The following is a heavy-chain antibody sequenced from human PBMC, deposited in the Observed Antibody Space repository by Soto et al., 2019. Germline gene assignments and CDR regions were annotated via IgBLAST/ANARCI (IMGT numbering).Heavy chain of an antibody. CDR2: ISGSGGST. V-gene: IGHV3-23*01. CDR3: AKDQIYYEFWSGYFSPHGMDV. J-gene: IGHJ6*02. CDR1: GFTFSSYA. D-gene: IGHD3-3*01. Sequence: GGSLRLSCAASGFTFSSYAMSWVRQAPGKGLEWVSAISGSGGSTYYADSVKGRFTISRDNSKNTLYLQMNSLRAEDTAVYYCAKDQIYYEFWSGYFSPHGMDVWGQGTTVTVSS.